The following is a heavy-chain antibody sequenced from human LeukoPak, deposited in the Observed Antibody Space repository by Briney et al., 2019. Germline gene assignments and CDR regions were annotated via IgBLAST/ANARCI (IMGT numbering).Heavy chain of an antibody. D-gene: IGHD1-14*01. CDR1: GFTFSTYG. CDR2: MSNNGGST. V-gene: IGHV3-64D*09. CDR3: VKDTTSGYYYYGMDV. J-gene: IGHJ6*02. Sequence: PGGSLRLSCSASGFTFSTYGMHWVRQAPGRGLEFVSAMSNNGGSTSYADSVKGRFTISRDNSKNKLYLQMSSLRAEDTAVYYCVKDTTSGYYYYGMDVWGQGTTVTVSS.